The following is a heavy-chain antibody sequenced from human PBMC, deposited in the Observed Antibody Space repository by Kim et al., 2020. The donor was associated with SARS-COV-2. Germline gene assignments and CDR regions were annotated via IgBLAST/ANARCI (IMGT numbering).Heavy chain of an antibody. CDR3: ASPRRGAVAGILGTSNIWFDP. CDR1: GGSISSSSYY. J-gene: IGHJ5*02. V-gene: IGHV4-39*01. Sequence: SETLSLTCTVSGGSISSSSYYWGWIRQPPGKGLEWIGSIYYSGSTYYNPSLKSRVTISVDTSKNQFSLKLSSVTAADTAVYYCASPRRGAVAGILGTSNIWFDPWGQGTLVTVSS. CDR2: IYYSGST. D-gene: IGHD6-19*01.